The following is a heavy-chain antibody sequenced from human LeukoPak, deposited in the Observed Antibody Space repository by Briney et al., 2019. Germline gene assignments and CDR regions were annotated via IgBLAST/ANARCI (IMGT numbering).Heavy chain of an antibody. CDR2: SRDKAHSYTT. D-gene: IGHD4/OR15-4a*01. CDR3: ARAPPIGATYSFDF. J-gene: IGHJ4*02. CDR1: GFTFSDHY. V-gene: IGHV3-72*01. Sequence: GGSLRLSCAASGFTFSDHYMDWVRQTPGKGLEWVGRSRDKAHSYTTECAPSVRGRFTISRDDTLNLLHLQLNSLKTEDTAIYYCARAPPIGATYSFDFWGQGTLVTVSS.